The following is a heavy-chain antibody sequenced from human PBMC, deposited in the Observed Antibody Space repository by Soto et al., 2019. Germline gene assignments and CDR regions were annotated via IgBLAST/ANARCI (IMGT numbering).Heavy chain of an antibody. CDR2: ISAYNGNT. CDR3: ARRDSGYDYRWFDP. V-gene: IGHV1-18*01. Sequence: SVKVSCKASGYTFTSYGISCVRQAPGQGLEWMGWISAYNGNTNYAQKLQGRVTMTTDTSTSTAYMELRSLRSDDTAVYYCARRDSGYDYRWFDPWGQGTLVTVSS. J-gene: IGHJ5*02. CDR1: GYTFTSYG. D-gene: IGHD5-12*01.